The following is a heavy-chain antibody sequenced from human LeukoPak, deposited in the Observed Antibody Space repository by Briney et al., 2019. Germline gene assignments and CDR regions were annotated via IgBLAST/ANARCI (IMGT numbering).Heavy chain of an antibody. D-gene: IGHD1-1*01. CDR3: AKDQTYLGMSDAFDI. Sequence: PGGSLRLSCAASGFTFDDYAMHWVRQAPGKGLEWVSGISWNSGSIGYVDSVKGRFTISRDNAKNSLYLQMNSLRAEDTALYYCAKDQTYLGMSDAFDIWGQGTMVTVSS. V-gene: IGHV3-9*01. J-gene: IGHJ3*02. CDR2: ISWNSGSI. CDR1: GFTFDDYA.